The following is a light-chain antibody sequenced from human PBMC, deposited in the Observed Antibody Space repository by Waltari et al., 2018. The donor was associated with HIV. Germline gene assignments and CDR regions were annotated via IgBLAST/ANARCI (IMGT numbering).Light chain of an antibody. J-gene: IGKJ2*01. Sequence: KVMTQSPATLSVSLGERATLSCRAIQTINNNLAWYQHKPGQAPQLLIYGASTRAAGVPARFSGSGSGTEFTLNITSLQSEDLAIYYCQQYNNWPQTFGQGTKVEIK. CDR3: QQYNNWPQT. V-gene: IGKV3-15*01. CDR1: QTINNN. CDR2: GAS.